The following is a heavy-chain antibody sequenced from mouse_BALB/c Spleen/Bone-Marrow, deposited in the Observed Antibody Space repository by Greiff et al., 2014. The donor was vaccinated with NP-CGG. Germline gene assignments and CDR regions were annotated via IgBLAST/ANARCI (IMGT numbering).Heavy chain of an antibody. CDR2: IDPENGDT. J-gene: IGHJ1*01. D-gene: IGHD2-14*01. CDR3: NRYDWYFDV. CDR1: GFNIKDYY. Sequence: EVQLQQSGAELVRSGASVKLSCTASGFNIKDYYMHWVKQRPERGLEWIGWIDPENGDTEYAPKFQGKATMTADTSSNTAYLQLSSLTSEDTAVYYCNRYDWYFDVWGAGTTVTVSS. V-gene: IGHV14-4*02.